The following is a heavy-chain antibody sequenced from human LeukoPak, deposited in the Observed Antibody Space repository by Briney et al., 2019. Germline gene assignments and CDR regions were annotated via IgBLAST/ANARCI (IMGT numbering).Heavy chain of an antibody. CDR1: GFTFSNYW. V-gene: IGHV3-7*05. D-gene: IGHD5-24*01. CDR3: ARASDPWLQLT. CDR2: IKQDGSEK. J-gene: IGHJ5*02. Sequence: GGSLRLSCAASGFTFSNYWMIWVRQAPGKELEWVGNIKQDGSEKRYADSVRGRFSISRDNAQTSLYLQMNSLRAEDTAVYYCARASDPWLQLTWGQGTLVTVSS.